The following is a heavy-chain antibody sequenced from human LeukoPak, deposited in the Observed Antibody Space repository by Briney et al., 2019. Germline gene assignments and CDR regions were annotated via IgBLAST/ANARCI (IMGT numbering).Heavy chain of an antibody. J-gene: IGHJ4*02. CDR1: GYTFTGYY. D-gene: IGHD1-26*01. Sequence: ASVKVSCKASGYTFTGYYMHWVRQAPGQGLEWMGWTNPNSGGTNYAQKFQGRVTMTRDTSISTAYMELSRLRSDDTAVYYCARDSGSYDYFDYWGQGTLVTVSS. V-gene: IGHV1-2*02. CDR3: ARDSGSYDYFDY. CDR2: TNPNSGGT.